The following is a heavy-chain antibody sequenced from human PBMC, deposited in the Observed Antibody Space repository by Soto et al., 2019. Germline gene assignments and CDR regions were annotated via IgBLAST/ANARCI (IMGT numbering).Heavy chain of an antibody. CDR2: ISSGRITI. D-gene: IGHD1-26*01. V-gene: IGHV3-48*01. J-gene: IGHJ4*02. Sequence: EVQLVEPGGGLVQPGGSLRLSCAASGVTFSNYHMNWVRQAPGNGLEWISYISSGRITIYYADTVKGRFTNSRDNAKHSLDLEMNSLRAEDMAVYFCAITKWEGGTTAGFGVGGPGTLVNVSP. CDR1: GVTFSNYH. CDR3: AITKWEGGTTAGFGV.